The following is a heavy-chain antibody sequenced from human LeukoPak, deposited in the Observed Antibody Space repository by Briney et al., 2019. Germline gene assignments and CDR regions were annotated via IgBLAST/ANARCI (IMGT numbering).Heavy chain of an antibody. CDR2: ISGSDGST. CDR1: GFTFSSYA. V-gene: IGHV3-23*01. D-gene: IGHD3-22*01. Sequence: GGSLRLSCAASGFTFSSYAMGWVRQAPGKGLEWVSAISGSDGSTDYADSVKGRFTISRDNSKNTLYLQMNTLRAEDTAVYYCAKDRPTYYYDSSGYTPFDYWGQGTLVTVSS. J-gene: IGHJ4*02. CDR3: AKDRPTYYYDSSGYTPFDY.